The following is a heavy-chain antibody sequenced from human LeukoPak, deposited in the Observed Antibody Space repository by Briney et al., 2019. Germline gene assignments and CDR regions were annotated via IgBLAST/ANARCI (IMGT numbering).Heavy chain of an antibody. CDR1: GFTLSDYY. Sequence: GGSLRLSRAASGFTLSDYYMSWIRQAPGKGLEWVSYISDDSNYIFYADSVKGRFTISRDNAKNSLYLQMNSLTAEDSAVYYCASRRGSNRPFDYWGQGTLVTVSS. CDR3: ASRRGSNRPFDY. V-gene: IGHV3-11*06. CDR2: ISDDSNYI. J-gene: IGHJ4*02. D-gene: IGHD1-26*01.